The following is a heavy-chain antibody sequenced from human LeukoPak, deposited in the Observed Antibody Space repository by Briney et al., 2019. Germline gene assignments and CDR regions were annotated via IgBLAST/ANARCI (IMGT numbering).Heavy chain of an antibody. J-gene: IGHJ4*02. CDR2: IYYSGST. D-gene: IGHD3-3*01. V-gene: IGHV4-30-4*01. CDR3: ARSYYDFWSGYYSYYFDY. CDR1: GGSISSGDYY. Sequence: SETLSLTCTVSGGSISSGDYYWSWIRQPPGKGLEWIGYIYYSGSTYYNPSLKSRATISVDTSKNQFSLKLSSVTAADTAVYYCARSYYDFWSGYYSYYFDYWGQGTLVTVSS.